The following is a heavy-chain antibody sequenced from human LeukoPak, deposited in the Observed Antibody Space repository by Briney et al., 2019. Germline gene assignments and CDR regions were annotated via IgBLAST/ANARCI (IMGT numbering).Heavy chain of an antibody. Sequence: GGSLRLSCAASRFTLTSYAMSWVRQAPGKGLEWVSAISGSGGSTYNADSLKGRFTISRDNSKNTLYLQMNSLRAEDTAVYYCARPVSSSWFYYYGMDVWGQGTTVTVSS. CDR1: RFTLTSYA. CDR3: ARPVSSSWFYYYGMDV. D-gene: IGHD6-13*01. V-gene: IGHV3-23*01. CDR2: ISGSGGST. J-gene: IGHJ6*02.